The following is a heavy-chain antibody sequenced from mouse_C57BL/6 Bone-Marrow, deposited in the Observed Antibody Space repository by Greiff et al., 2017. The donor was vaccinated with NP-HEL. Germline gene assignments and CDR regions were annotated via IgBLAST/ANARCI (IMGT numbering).Heavy chain of an antibody. CDR3: ARHGDYFGSSYGYFDV. J-gene: IGHJ1*03. Sequence: QVQLQQSGAELVKPGASVKLSCKASGYTFTEYTIHWVKQRSGQGLEWIGWFYPGSGSIKYNEKFKDTATLTADKSSSTVYMDLSRLTSEDTAVYFCARHGDYFGSSYGYFDVWGTGTTVTVSS. CDR2: FYPGSGSI. D-gene: IGHD1-1*01. V-gene: IGHV1-62-2*01. CDR1: GYTFTEYT.